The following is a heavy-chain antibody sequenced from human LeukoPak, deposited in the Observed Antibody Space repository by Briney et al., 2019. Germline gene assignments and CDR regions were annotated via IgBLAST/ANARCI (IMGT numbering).Heavy chain of an antibody. D-gene: IGHD6-6*01. J-gene: IGHJ4*02. CDR2: ISAYNGNT. V-gene: IGHV1-18*01. CDR3: ARAGYSSSSEDY. Sequence: ALVTVSCTAPGYTFTIYGISWVRQAPGQGLEWMGWISAYNGNTNYAQKLQGRVTMTTDTSTSTAYMELRSLRSDDTAVYYCARAGYSSSSEDYWGQGTLVTVSS. CDR1: GYTFTIYG.